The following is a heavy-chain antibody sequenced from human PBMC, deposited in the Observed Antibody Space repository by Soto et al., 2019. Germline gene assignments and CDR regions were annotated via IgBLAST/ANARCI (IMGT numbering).Heavy chain of an antibody. D-gene: IGHD4-17*01. J-gene: IGHJ5*02. CDR1: GDSISRGGYS. V-gene: IGHV4-30-2*03. Sequence: PSETLSLTCTVSGDSISRGGYSWTWIRHPPGKAPEWIGNIYDSGSTSYNPSLKSRVTISVATSKRQFSLNLTSVTAADTAVYYCASGASTTTVVWFDPWGQGTLVTVSS. CDR2: IYDSGST. CDR3: ASGASTTTVVWFDP.